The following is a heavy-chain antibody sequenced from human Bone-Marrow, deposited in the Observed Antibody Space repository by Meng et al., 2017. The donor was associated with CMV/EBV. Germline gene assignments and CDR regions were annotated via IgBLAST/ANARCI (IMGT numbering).Heavy chain of an antibody. V-gene: IGHV1-69*02. CDR3: ASITGTTSNWFDP. D-gene: IGHD1-7*01. CDR1: GGTFSSYT. Sequence: SVKVSCKASGGTFSSYTISWVRQAPGQGLEWMGRITPILGIANYAQKFQGRVTITADKSTSTAYMELSSLRSEDTAVYYCASITGTTSNWFDPWGQGTLVTVSS. J-gene: IGHJ5*02. CDR2: ITPILGIA.